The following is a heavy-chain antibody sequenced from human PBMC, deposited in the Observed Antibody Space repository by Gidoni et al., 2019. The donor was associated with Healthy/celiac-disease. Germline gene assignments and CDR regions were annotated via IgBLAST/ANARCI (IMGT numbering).Heavy chain of an antibody. Sequence: EVQLVETGGGLIQPGGSLRLSCAASGFTVSSNYMSWVRQAPGKGLEWVSVIYSGGSTYYADSVKGRFTISRDNSKNTLYLQMNSLRAEDTAVYYCARGRSVRGVIGFHFDYWGQGTLVTVSS. CDR2: IYSGGST. V-gene: IGHV3-53*02. CDR3: ARGRSVRGVIGFHFDY. D-gene: IGHD3-10*01. CDR1: GFTVSSNY. J-gene: IGHJ4*02.